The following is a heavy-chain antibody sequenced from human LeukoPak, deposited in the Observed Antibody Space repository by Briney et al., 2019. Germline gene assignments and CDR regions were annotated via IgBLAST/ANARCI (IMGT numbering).Heavy chain of an antibody. CDR1: GFTFSSYW. CDR3: ARDPYYYESSGYFFGAFDI. D-gene: IGHD3-22*01. J-gene: IGHJ3*02. V-gene: IGHV3-7*01. Sequence: GGSLRLSCAASGFTFSSYWMSWVRQAPGKGLEWVANIKQDGSEKYYVDSVKGRFTISRDNAKNSLHLQMNSLRAEDTAVYYCARDPYYYESSGYFFGAFDIWGQGTMVTVSS. CDR2: IKQDGSEK.